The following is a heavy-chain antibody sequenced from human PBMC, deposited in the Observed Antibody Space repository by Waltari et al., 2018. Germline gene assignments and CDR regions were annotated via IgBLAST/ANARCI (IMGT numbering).Heavy chain of an antibody. V-gene: IGHV1-3*01. CDR1: GYTFTSYA. CDR2: INVGNGNT. Sequence: QVQLVQSGAEVKKPGASVKVSCKASGYTFTSYAMHWVRQAPGQRLEWMGWINVGNGNTKYSQKFQGRVTITRDTSASTAYMELSSLRSEDTAVYYCARAGDTNYYYYGMDVWGQGTTVTVSS. CDR3: ARAGDTNYYYYGMDV. D-gene: IGHD2-21*01. J-gene: IGHJ6*02.